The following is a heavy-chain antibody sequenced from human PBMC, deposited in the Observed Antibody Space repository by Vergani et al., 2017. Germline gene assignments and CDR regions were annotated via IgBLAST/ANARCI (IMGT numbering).Heavy chain of an antibody. Sequence: QVQLVQSGAEVKKPGASVKVSCKASGYTFTSYYMHWVRQAPGQGLECMGIINPSGGSTSYAQKFQGRVTMTRDTSTSTVYMELSSLRSEDTAVYYCARGTGGATNVPFWFDPWGQGTLVTVSS. CDR3: ARGTGGATNVPFWFDP. D-gene: IGHD1-26*01. V-gene: IGHV1-46*03. CDR2: INPSGGST. J-gene: IGHJ5*02. CDR1: GYTFTSYY.